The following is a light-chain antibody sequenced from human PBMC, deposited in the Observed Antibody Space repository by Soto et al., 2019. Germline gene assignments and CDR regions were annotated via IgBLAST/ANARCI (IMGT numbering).Light chain of an antibody. V-gene: IGLV2-11*01. CDR2: DVI. Sequence: QSALTQPRSVSGSPGQSVTISCTGTSSDVGVYNYVSWYQQHPGKAPQLVIYDVIKRPSGVPYRFSGSKSGNTASLTISGLQAEDEADYYCCSYAGSSLGVFGGGTKLTVL. CDR1: SSDVGVYNY. CDR3: CSYAGSSLGV. J-gene: IGLJ3*02.